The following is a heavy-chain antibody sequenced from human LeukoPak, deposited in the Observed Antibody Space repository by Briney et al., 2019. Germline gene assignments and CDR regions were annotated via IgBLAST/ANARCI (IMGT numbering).Heavy chain of an antibody. Sequence: PSETLSLTCTVSGGSISTYYWSWVRQPPGKGLEWVANIKQDGSEKYYVDSVKGRFTISRDNAKNSLYLQMSSLRAEDTAVYYCARLLVYNSGGEAFDYWGQGTLVTVSS. D-gene: IGHD3-10*01. CDR2: IKQDGSEK. CDR1: GGSISTYY. CDR3: ARLLVYNSGGEAFDY. V-gene: IGHV3-7*01. J-gene: IGHJ4*02.